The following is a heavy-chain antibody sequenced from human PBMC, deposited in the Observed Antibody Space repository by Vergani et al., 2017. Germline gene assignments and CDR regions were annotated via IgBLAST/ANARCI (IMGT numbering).Heavy chain of an antibody. CDR1: GRSFSGYY. CDR2: INHSGST. J-gene: IGHJ5*02. CDR3: AREVIAAAGTAPWFDP. D-gene: IGHD6-13*01. V-gene: IGHV4-34*01. Sequence: QVQLQQWGAGLLKPSETLSLTCAVYGRSFSGYYWSWIRQPPGKGLEWIGEINHSGSTNYNPSLKSRVTISVDTSKNQFSLKLSSVTAADTAVYYCAREVIAAAGTAPWFDPWGQGTLVTVSS.